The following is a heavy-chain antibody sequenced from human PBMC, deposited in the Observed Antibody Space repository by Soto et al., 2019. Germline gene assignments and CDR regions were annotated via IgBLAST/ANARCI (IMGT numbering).Heavy chain of an antibody. D-gene: IGHD5-12*01. CDR1: GDSASSNSAG. CDR3: ARGSWDDVSGHYYMDF. Sequence: SQTLSLTCAISGDSASSNSAGWNWVRQTPSRGLEWLGRTYYKSKWFNNYAVSVKSRITINPDTSQNQFSLHLDSVTPEDTAVYFCARGSWDDVSGHYYMDFWGKGTTVTVSS. CDR2: TYYKSKWFN. V-gene: IGHV6-1*01. J-gene: IGHJ6*03.